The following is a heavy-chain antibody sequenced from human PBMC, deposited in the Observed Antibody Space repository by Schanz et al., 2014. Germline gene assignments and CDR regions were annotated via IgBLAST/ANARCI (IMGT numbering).Heavy chain of an antibody. CDR2: MNESHSTI. D-gene: IGHD2-15*01. CDR1: GFTFSSYS. Sequence: EVQLVESGGGLVQPGGSLRLSCTASGFTFSSYSMNWVRQAPGKGLEWVSAMNESHSTIYYADSVRGRFTISRDNAENTLFLQMNSLRAEDTAVYYCAREVVAAIGGYYDNWRQGTLVIVSS. V-gene: IGHV3-23*04. J-gene: IGHJ4*02. CDR3: AREVVAAIGGYYDN.